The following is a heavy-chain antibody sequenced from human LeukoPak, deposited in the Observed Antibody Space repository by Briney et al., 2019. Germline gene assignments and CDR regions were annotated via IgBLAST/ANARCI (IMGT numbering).Heavy chain of an antibody. CDR3: ARDRSNYLGGYYCYGMDV. CDR2: IYHSGST. J-gene: IGHJ6*02. Sequence: SGTLSLTCAVSGGSISSSNWWSWVRQPPGKGLEWIGEIYHSGSTNYNPSLKSRVTISVDKSKNQFSLKLSSVTAADTAVYYCARDRSNYLGGYYCYGMDVWGQGTTVTVSS. V-gene: IGHV4-4*02. D-gene: IGHD4-11*01. CDR1: GGSISSSNW.